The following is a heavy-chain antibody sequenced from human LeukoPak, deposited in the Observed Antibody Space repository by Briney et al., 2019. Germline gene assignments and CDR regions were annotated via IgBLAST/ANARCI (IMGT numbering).Heavy chain of an antibody. CDR1: GGTFSSYA. CDR2: IIPIFGTA. V-gene: IGHV1-69*06. D-gene: IGHD2-2*03. Sequence: SVKVSCKASGGTFSSYAISWVRQAPGQGLEWMGGIIPIFGTANYAQKFQGRVTITADKSTSTAYMELSSLRSEDTAVYYCARGPPWIYAFDIWGQGTMVTVSS. J-gene: IGHJ3*02. CDR3: ARGPPWIYAFDI.